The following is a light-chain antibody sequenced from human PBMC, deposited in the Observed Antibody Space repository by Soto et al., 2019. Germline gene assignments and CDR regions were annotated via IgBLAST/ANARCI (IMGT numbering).Light chain of an antibody. CDR2: GAS. J-gene: IGKJ1*01. CDR1: QSVASLY. Sequence: DIVSTQSPDTLSLSPGERATLSCRASQSVASLYLAWYQQKPGQAPRLLIFGASSRASGIPDRFSGSGSGTDFTLTISRLEPEDFALYYCQHYGDSSWTFGQGTKVDIK. V-gene: IGKV3-20*01. CDR3: QHYGDSSWT.